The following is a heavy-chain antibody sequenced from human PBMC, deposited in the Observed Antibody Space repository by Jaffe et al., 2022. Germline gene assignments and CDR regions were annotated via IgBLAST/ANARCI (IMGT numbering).Heavy chain of an antibody. D-gene: IGHD3-10*01. V-gene: IGHV3-43D*04. CDR3: AKEPYGSGSYGDAFDI. Sequence: EVQLVESGGVVVQPGGSLRLSCAASGFTFDDYAMHWVRQAPGKGLEWVSLISWDGGSTYYADSVKGRFTISRDNSKNSLYLQMNSLRAEDTALYYCAKEPYGSGSYGDAFDIWGQGTMVTVSS. J-gene: IGHJ3*02. CDR1: GFTFDDYA. CDR2: ISWDGGST.